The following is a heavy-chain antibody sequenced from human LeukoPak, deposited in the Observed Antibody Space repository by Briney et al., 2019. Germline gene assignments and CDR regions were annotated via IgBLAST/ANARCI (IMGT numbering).Heavy chain of an antibody. J-gene: IGHJ4*02. V-gene: IGHV4-39*07. CDR1: GGSISSSSYY. CDR2: IYYSGST. Sequence: PSETLSLTCTVSGGSISSSSYYWGWIRQPPGKGLEWIGSIYYSGSTYYNPSLKSRVTISVDTSKNQFSLKLSSVTAADTAVYYCARVVSSGWYPYWGQGTLVTVSS. CDR3: ARVVSSGWYPY. D-gene: IGHD6-19*01.